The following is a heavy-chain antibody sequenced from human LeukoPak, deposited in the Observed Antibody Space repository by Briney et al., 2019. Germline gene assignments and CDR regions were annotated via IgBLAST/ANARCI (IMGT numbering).Heavy chain of an antibody. CDR2: IKQDGSEK. V-gene: IGHV3-7*01. Sequence: GGSLRLSCAASGFTFSSYWMSWVRQAPGKGLEWVANIKQDGSEKYYVDPVKGRFTISRDNAKNSLYLQMNSLRAEDTAVYYCARDAPHIAAAGTEVSYYYYYMDVWGKGTTVTVSS. CDR1: GFTFSSYW. D-gene: IGHD6-13*01. J-gene: IGHJ6*03. CDR3: ARDAPHIAAAGTEVSYYYYYMDV.